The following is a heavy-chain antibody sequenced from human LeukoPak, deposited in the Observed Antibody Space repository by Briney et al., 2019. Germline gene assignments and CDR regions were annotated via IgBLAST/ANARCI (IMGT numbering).Heavy chain of an antibody. CDR3: AREVVRGGTGDS. CDR2: IYYSGST. V-gene: IGHV4-59*01. J-gene: IGHJ4*02. D-gene: IGHD3-10*01. Sequence: SETLSLTCTVSGGSISTYYWSRIRQPPGKGLEWIGYIYYSGSTNYNPSLKSRVTISADTSKNQFSLRLSSVTSADTAVYYCAREVVRGGTGDSWGQGTLVTVSS. CDR1: GGSISTYY.